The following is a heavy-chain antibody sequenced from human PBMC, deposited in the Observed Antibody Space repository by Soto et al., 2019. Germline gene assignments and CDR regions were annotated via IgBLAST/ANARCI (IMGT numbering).Heavy chain of an antibody. CDR1: GGSISSYY. CDR2: IYYSGST. Sequence: PSETLSLTCTVSGGSISSYYWSWIRQPPGKGLEWIGYIYYSGSTNYNPSLKSRVTISVDTSKNQFSLKLSSVTAADTAVYYCARDRSAYCSSTSCLSYFDYWGQGTLVTVPS. V-gene: IGHV4-59*01. CDR3: ARDRSAYCSSTSCLSYFDY. D-gene: IGHD2-2*01. J-gene: IGHJ4*02.